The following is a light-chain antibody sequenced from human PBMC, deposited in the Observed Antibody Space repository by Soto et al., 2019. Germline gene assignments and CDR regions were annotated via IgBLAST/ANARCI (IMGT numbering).Light chain of an antibody. J-gene: IGKJ5*01. CDR1: QSVISY. CDR3: QQRFNWPPIT. V-gene: IGKV3-11*01. Sequence: EIVLTQSPATLSLSPGERATLSCRASQSVISYLAWYQQKPGQAPRLLIYDASNRATGIPARFSGSGSGTDFTLTISSLETEDFAIYYCQQRFNWPPITFGQGTRLEIK. CDR2: DAS.